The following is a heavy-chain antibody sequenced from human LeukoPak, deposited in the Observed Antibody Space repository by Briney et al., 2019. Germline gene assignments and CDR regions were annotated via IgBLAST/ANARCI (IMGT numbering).Heavy chain of an antibody. D-gene: IGHD3-16*01. CDR3: ARHGGQHWLSSITTRPQQFDS. CDR2: LYYSGST. V-gene: IGHV4-59*08. J-gene: IGHJ4*02. CDR1: GGSISSYY. Sequence: SETLSLICTVSGGSISSYYWSWIRQPPGKGLEGIGDLYYSGSTNFNPSLKSRVTISVDTSKNQFSLNLSSVTAADTALYYCARHGGQHWLSSITTRPQQFDSWGQGALVIVSS.